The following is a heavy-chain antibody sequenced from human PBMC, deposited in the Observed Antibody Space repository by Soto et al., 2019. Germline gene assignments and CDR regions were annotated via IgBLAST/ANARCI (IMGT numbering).Heavy chain of an antibody. CDR2: ISDSGGST. Sequence: GGSLRLSCAASGFTFSNYAMSWVRQAPGEGLEWVSGISDSGGSTYYADSVKGRVTISRDKSKNRLYLQMNSLRADDTAVYYCVKGNEQWLVNFDYRGQGTQVTVSS. CDR1: GFTFSNYA. V-gene: IGHV3-23*01. J-gene: IGHJ4*02. CDR3: VKGNEQWLVNFDY. D-gene: IGHD6-19*01.